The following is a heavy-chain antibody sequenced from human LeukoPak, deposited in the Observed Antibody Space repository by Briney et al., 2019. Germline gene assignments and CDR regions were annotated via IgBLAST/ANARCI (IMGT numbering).Heavy chain of an antibody. Sequence: PGGSLRLSCAASGFTFSSYGMHWVRQAPGKGLEWVAFIRYDGSNKYYADSVKGRFTISRDNSKNTLYLQTNSLRAEDTAVYYCAKDRHCSSTSCLYYFDYWGQGTLVTVSS. CDR2: IRYDGSNK. D-gene: IGHD2-2*01. V-gene: IGHV3-30*02. J-gene: IGHJ4*02. CDR3: AKDRHCSSTSCLYYFDY. CDR1: GFTFSSYG.